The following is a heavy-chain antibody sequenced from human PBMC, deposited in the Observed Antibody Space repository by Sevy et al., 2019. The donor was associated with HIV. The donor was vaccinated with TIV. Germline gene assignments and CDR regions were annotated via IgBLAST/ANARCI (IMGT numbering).Heavy chain of an antibody. J-gene: IGHJ6*02. CDR3: ARDRDLSGSYLEYYYYAMDV. CDR1: GYTFITYY. CDR2: IDPSGST. V-gene: IGHV1-46*01. D-gene: IGHD1-26*01. Sequence: ASVKGSCKASGYTFITYYVHWVRQAPGQGLEWMGLIDPSGSTRYAQKFQGRVSMTGDTSTTTVYMELSSLTSEDTAVYYCARDRDLSGSYLEYYYYAMDVWGQGTTVTVSS.